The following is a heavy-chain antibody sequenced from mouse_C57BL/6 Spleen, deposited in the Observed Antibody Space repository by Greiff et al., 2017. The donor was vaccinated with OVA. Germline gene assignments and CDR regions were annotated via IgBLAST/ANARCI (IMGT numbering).Heavy chain of an antibody. J-gene: IGHJ3*01. CDR2: INPNNGGT. Sequence: EVQLQQSGPELVKPGASVKISCKASGYTFTDYYMNWVKQSHGKSLEWIGDINPNNGGTSYNQKFKGKATLTVDKSSSTAYMELRSLTSEDSAVYYCARSDYYGSSYVRAWFAYWGQGTLVTVSA. D-gene: IGHD1-1*01. V-gene: IGHV1-26*01. CDR1: GYTFTDYY. CDR3: ARSDYYGSSYVRAWFAY.